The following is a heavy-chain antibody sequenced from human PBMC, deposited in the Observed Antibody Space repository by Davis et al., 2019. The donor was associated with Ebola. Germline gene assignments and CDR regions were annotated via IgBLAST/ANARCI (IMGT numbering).Heavy chain of an antibody. D-gene: IGHD2-2*01. CDR3: AGGEWDIVVVPADY. Sequence: MPSETLSLTCSVSGGSISNYYWSWIRQPPGKGLEWIGYIYYSGSTNYNPSLKSRVTISVDTSKNQFSLKLSSVTAADTAVYYCAGGEWDIVVVPADYWGQGTLVTVSS. CDR1: GGSISNYY. J-gene: IGHJ4*02. V-gene: IGHV4-59*01. CDR2: IYYSGST.